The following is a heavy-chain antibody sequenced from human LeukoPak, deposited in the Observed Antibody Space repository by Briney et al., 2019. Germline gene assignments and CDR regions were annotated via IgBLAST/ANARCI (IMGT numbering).Heavy chain of an antibody. Sequence: NASETLSLTCAVYGGSFSGYYWSWIRQPPGKGLEWIGEINHSGSTNYNPSLKSRVTISVDTSKNQFSLKLSSVTAADTAVYYCARRGLWFGEPWGQGTLVTVSS. CDR2: INHSGST. CDR1: GGSFSGYY. V-gene: IGHV4-34*01. J-gene: IGHJ4*02. D-gene: IGHD3-10*01. CDR3: ARRGLWFGEP.